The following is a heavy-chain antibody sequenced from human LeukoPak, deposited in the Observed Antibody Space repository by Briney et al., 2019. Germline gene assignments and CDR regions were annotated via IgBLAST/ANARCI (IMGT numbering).Heavy chain of an antibody. Sequence: GGSLRLSCAASGFTFSSYGMHWVRQAPGKGLEWVAVISYDGSNKYYADSVKGRFTISRDNSKNTLYLQMNSLRAEDTAVYYCAKGGYPGDYAFFDYWGQGTLVTVSS. CDR3: AKGGYPGDYAFFDY. CDR2: ISYDGSNK. D-gene: IGHD4-17*01. V-gene: IGHV3-30*18. CDR1: GFTFSSYG. J-gene: IGHJ4*02.